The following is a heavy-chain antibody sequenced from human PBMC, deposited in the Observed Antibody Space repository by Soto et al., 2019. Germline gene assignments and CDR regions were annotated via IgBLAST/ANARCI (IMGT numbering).Heavy chain of an antibody. J-gene: IGHJ4*02. CDR2: MNPYTGKA. CDR3: ARRKERSGPHYFDY. V-gene: IGHV1-8*01. D-gene: IGHD6-25*01. CDR1: GYTFTTYD. Sequence: QVQPVQSGAEVKKPGASVKVSCKASGYTFTTYDINWVRQAPGQGLEWMGWMNPYTGKAGYAQKFQGRVTMTRDNSISTAYMGLSGLSSEDTAVYYCARRKERSGPHYFDYWGQGTLVTVSS.